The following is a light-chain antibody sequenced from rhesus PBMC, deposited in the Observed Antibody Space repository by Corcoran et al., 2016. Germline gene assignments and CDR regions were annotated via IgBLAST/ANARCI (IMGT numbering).Light chain of an antibody. V-gene: IGKV1-69*01. CDR3: QQHDNSPLT. CDR1: QGIGNW. J-gene: IGKJ4*01. CDR2: RAS. Sequence: DIQMTQSPSSLSASVGDRVTITCRASQGIGNWLAWYQQKPGKAPNLLIYRASKLETGVTSRFRGIGSGTVFTLSISSLQPEDIATYYCQQHDNSPLTFGGGTKVELK.